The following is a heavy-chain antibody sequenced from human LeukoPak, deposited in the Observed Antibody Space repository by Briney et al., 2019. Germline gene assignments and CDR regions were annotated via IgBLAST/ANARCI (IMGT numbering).Heavy chain of an antibody. D-gene: IGHD3-9*01. J-gene: IGHJ4*02. Sequence: GGSLRLSCTASGFTFGDYAMSWVRQAPGKGLEWVGFIRSKAYGGTTEYAASVKGRFTISRDDSKNTLYLQMNSLKTEDTAVYYCMVGSLRYFDWYLDYFDYWGQGTLVTVSS. CDR2: IRSKAYGGTT. CDR1: GFTFGDYA. V-gene: IGHV3-49*04. CDR3: MVGSLRYFDWYLDYFDY.